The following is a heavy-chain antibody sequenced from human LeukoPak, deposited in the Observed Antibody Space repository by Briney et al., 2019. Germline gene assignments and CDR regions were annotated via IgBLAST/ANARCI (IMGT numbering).Heavy chain of an antibody. J-gene: IGHJ4*02. CDR2: ISAYNGNT. CDR1: GYTFTSYS. CDR3: ARNDYDILGYPYYFDY. D-gene: IGHD3-9*01. Sequence: ASVKVSCKASGYTFTSYSISWVRQAPGQGLEWMGWISAYNGNTNYAQKLQGRVTMTTDTSTSTAYMELRSLRSDDTAVYYCARNDYDILGYPYYFDYWGQGTLVTVSS. V-gene: IGHV1-18*01.